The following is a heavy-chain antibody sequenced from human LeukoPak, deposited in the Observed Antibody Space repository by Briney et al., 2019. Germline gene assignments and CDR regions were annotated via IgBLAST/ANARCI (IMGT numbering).Heavy chain of an antibody. CDR1: GYTFTGYY. Sequence: VASVKVSCKASGYTFTGYYMHWVRQAPGQGLEWMGWINPNSGGTNYAQKFQGWVTMTRDTSISTAYMELSRLRSDDTAVYYCARGPGGYYDSSGLRWGQGTLVTVSS. CDR3: ARGPGGYYDSSGLR. V-gene: IGHV1-2*04. J-gene: IGHJ4*02. D-gene: IGHD3-22*01. CDR2: INPNSGGT.